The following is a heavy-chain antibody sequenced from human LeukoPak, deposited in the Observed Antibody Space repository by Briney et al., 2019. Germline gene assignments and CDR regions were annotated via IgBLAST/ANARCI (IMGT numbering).Heavy chain of an antibody. CDR3: ARPRRDGYNHFDY. Sequence: PKASVTVSCKASGYTFTSYYMHWVRQAPGQGLEGMGVINPSGGSTNYAQNFQGRVTMTRDTSTSTVYMELSSLRSEDTAVYYCARPRRDGYNHFDYWGQGTLVTVSS. D-gene: IGHD5-24*01. CDR1: GYTFTSYY. J-gene: IGHJ4*02. CDR2: INPSGGST. V-gene: IGHV1-46*01.